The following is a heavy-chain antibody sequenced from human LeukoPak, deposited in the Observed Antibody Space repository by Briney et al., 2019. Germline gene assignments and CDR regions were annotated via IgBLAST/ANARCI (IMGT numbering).Heavy chain of an antibody. CDR3: ARGGMSYSSFDY. Sequence: ASVKVSCKASGYTFTSYDISWVRQAPGQGLEWMGWISGYNGNTNYAQKLQDRVTMTIDTSTSTAYMELRSLRSDDTAVYYCARGGMSYSSFDYWGQGTLVTVSS. V-gene: IGHV1-18*01. J-gene: IGHJ4*02. D-gene: IGHD1-26*01. CDR2: ISGYNGNT. CDR1: GYTFTSYD.